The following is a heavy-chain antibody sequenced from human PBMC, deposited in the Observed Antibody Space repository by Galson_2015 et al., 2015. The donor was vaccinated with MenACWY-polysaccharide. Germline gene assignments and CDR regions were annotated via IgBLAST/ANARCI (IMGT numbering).Heavy chain of an antibody. CDR1: GYTFTTYD. CDR3: VRDPSPGTPSGPGY. J-gene: IGHJ4*02. Sequence: SVKVSCKASGYTFTTYDVNWVRQAPGQGLEWMGWMNPDSGNTGFAQKFKGRVTMTRNISINTAYMELSSLRSEDAAGYYCVRDPSPGTPSGPGYRCQVTRVSVSS. CDR2: MNPDSGNT. D-gene: IGHD2-8*02. V-gene: IGHV1-8*01.